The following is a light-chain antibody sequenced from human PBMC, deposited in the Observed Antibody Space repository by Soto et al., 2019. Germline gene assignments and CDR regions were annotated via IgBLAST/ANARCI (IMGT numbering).Light chain of an antibody. CDR2: AAS. Sequence: DIQMTQSPSSLSASIGDRVTITCRASQGISNYLAWYQQKPGKVPKLLIYAASTLQSGVPSRFSGSGSGTDFTLTITSLPPAAVANYYCQKYISPLWTFGQGTKVDI. V-gene: IGKV1-27*01. CDR1: QGISNY. J-gene: IGKJ1*01. CDR3: QKYISPLWT.